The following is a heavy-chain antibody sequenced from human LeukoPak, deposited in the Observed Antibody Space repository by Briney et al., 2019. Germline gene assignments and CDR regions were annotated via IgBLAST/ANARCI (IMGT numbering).Heavy chain of an antibody. J-gene: IGHJ4*02. V-gene: IGHV3-7*01. Sequence: GGSLRLSCAASGFTFSDYWMSWVRQAPGKGLEWVANIKQDGSEKYYVDSVKGRFTISRDNAKNSLYLQMNSLRAEDTAVYYCGRRPREIAVADYWGQGTLVTVSS. CDR3: GRRPREIAVADY. CDR1: GFTFSDYW. D-gene: IGHD6-19*01. CDR2: IKQDGSEK.